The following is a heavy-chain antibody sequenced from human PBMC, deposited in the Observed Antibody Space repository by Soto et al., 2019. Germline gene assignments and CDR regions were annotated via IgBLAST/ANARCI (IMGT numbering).Heavy chain of an antibody. CDR3: ARIRAVAGLGRELFFDY. D-gene: IGHD6-19*01. CDR2: IYYSGST. J-gene: IGHJ4*02. V-gene: IGHV4-39*01. Sequence: SETLSLTCTVSGGSISSSSYYWGWIRQPPGKGLEWIGSIYYSGSTYYNPSLKSRVTISVDTSKNQFSLKLSSVTAADTAVYYCARIRAVAGLGRELFFDYWGQGTLVTVSS. CDR1: GGSISSSSYY.